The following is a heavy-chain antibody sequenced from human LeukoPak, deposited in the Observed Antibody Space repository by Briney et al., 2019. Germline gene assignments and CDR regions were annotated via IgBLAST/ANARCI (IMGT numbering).Heavy chain of an antibody. V-gene: IGHV3-30*02. CDR3: AKTSLSDGSGHYYYMDV. D-gene: IGHD3-3*01. CDR1: GFSFSSYG. J-gene: IGHJ6*03. CDR2: IRYDGTNK. Sequence: GGTLRLSCAASGFSFSSYGMSWVRQAPGKGLEWLAFIRYDGTNKYYADSVKGRFTISRDNSQNTVSLQVNNVKTEDTALYYCAKTSLSDGSGHYYYMDVWGKGTTVTVSS.